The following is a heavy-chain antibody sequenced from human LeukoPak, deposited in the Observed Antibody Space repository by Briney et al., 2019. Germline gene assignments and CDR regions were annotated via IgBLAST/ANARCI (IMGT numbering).Heavy chain of an antibody. D-gene: IGHD6-13*01. CDR2: ISGSGGST. V-gene: IGHV3-23*01. CDR3: AKTSDSDSSSWYPPPSFDY. J-gene: IGHJ4*02. Sequence: PGGSLRLSCAASGFTFSSYAMSWVRQAPGKGLEWVSAISGSGGSTFYADSVKGRFTISRDNSKNTLYLQMNSLRAEDTALYYCAKTSDSDSSSWYPPPSFDYWGQGTLVTVSS. CDR1: GFTFSSYA.